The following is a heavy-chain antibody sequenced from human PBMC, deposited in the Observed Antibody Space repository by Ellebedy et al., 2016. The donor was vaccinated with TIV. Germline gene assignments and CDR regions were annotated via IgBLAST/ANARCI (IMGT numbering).Heavy chain of an antibody. CDR3: AKDKAHWAMDV. Sequence: GESLKISXAASGFTFRNYPMNWVRQAPGKGLGWVSKIGGDGSSAIYYADSVKGRFTISRDNAKNSLYLQMNSLRDEDTAVYYCAKDKAHWAMDVWGQGTTVTVSS. CDR2: IGGDGSSAI. CDR1: GFTFRNYP. V-gene: IGHV3-48*02. D-gene: IGHD3-16*01. J-gene: IGHJ6*02.